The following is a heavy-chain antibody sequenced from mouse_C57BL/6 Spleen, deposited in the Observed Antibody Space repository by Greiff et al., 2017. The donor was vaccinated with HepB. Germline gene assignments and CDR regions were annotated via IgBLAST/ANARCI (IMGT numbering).Heavy chain of an antibody. CDR3: TRGGLRRPFAY. V-gene: IGHV1-15*01. Sequence: VQLQESGAELVRPGASVTLSCKASGYTFTDYEMHWVKQTPVHGLEWIGAIDPETGGTAYNQKFKGKAILTADKSSSTAYMELRSLTSEDSAVYYCTRGGLRRPFAYWGQGTLVTVSA. J-gene: IGHJ3*01. CDR1: GYTFTDYE. D-gene: IGHD2-2*01. CDR2: IDPETGGT.